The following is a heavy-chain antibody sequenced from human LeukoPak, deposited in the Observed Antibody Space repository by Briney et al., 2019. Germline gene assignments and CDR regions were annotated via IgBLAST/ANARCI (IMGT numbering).Heavy chain of an antibody. CDR1: GVTFSSCA. CDR3: AKWGAQSGSYRVLDY. V-gene: IGHV3-23*01. J-gene: IGHJ4*02. D-gene: IGHD1-26*01. CDR2: INGNGDMI. Sequence: GGSLRLSCEASGVTFSSCAMSWVRQAPGEGLEWVSAINGNGDMICYADAVKGRFTISRDNSRNTLYLQMDSLRAGDTAVYYCAKWGAQSGSYRVLDYWGQGTLVTVSS.